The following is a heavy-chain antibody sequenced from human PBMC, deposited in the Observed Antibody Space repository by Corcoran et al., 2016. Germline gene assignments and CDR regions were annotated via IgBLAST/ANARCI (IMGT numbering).Heavy chain of an antibody. J-gene: IGHJ4*02. CDR1: GFSFSNSW. CDR3: ARGYF. Sequence: EVQLVESGGGFVQPGGSLRLSCAASGFSFSNSWTSWVRQAPGKGPEWVGSIKGDGSEKDYVDSVQGRFTISRDNAKNSMYLQMNSLRAEDTAVYYCARGYFWGQGTLVTVSS. CDR2: IKGDGSEK. V-gene: IGHV3-7*01.